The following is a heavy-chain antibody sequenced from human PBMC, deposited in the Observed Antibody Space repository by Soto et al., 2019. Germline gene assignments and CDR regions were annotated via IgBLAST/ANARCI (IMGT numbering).Heavy chain of an antibody. V-gene: IGHV4-34*01. CDR1: GGSFSGYY. Sequence: KPSETLSLTCAVYGGSFSGYYWSWIRQPPGKGLEWIGEINHSGSTYYNPSLKSRVTISVDTSKNQFSLKLSSVTAADTTVYYCASASGSYVFDPWGQGTLVTVSS. CDR2: INHSGST. D-gene: IGHD3-10*01. CDR3: ASASGSYVFDP. J-gene: IGHJ5*02.